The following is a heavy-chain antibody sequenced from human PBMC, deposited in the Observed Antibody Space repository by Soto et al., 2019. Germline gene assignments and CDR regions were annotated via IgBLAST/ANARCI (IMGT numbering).Heavy chain of an antibody. V-gene: IGHV6-1*01. J-gene: IGHJ6*02. D-gene: IGHD2-15*01. CDR2: TYYRSRWYS. CDR1: GDSVSSSSVA. Sequence: PSQTLSLTCVISGDSVSSSSVAWNWVRQSPSRGLEWLGRTYYRSRWYSDFAVSVRGRIVINADISKNQFSLQLNSVTPEDTAVYFCARSEEDSDYYYYGLDVWGQGTTGTVSS. CDR3: ARSEEDSDYYYYGLDV.